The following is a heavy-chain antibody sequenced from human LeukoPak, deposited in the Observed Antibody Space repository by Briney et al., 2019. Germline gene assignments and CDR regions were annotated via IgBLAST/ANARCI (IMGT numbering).Heavy chain of an antibody. D-gene: IGHD6-6*01. CDR2: ISSSSSYI. J-gene: IGHJ4*02. V-gene: IGHV3-21*01. CDR3: AREPDNSSPFDY. Sequence: GGSLRLSCAASGFTFSSYSMTWVRKAPGKGLEGVSSISSSSSYIYYADSVKGRFTISRDNAKNSLYLQMNSLRAEDTAVYYCAREPDNSSPFDYWGQGTLVTVSS. CDR1: GFTFSSYS.